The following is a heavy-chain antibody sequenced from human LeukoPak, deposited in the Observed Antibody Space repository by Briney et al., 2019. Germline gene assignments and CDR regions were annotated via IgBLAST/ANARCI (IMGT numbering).Heavy chain of an antibody. CDR3: ARFRAGVGEPYGDY. D-gene: IGHD3-10*01. CDR1: GFTFSSYE. CDR2: ISSSGSTI. V-gene: IGHV3-48*03. Sequence: GGSLRLSCAASGFTFSSYEMNWVRQAPGKGLEWVSYISSSGSTIYYADSVKGRFTISRDNAKNSLYLQMNSLRAEDTAVYYCARFRAGVGEPYGDYWGQGTLVTVSS. J-gene: IGHJ4*02.